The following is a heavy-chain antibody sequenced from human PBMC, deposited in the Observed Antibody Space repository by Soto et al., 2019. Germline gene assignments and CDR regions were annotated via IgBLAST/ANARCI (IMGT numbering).Heavy chain of an antibody. V-gene: IGHV1-18*04. CDR1: GYTFTSYG. CDR3: ARDRVVYGAWYFDL. CDR2: ISAYNGNT. Sequence: ASVKVSCKASGYTFTSYGISWVRQAPGQGLEWMGWISAYNGNTNYAQKLQGRVTMTTDTSTSTAYMELRSLRSGGTAVYYCARDRVVYGAWYFDLWGRGTLVTVSS. D-gene: IGHD2-8*01. J-gene: IGHJ2*01.